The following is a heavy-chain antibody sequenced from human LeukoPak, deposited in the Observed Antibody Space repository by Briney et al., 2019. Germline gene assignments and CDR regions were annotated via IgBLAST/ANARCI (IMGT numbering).Heavy chain of an antibody. J-gene: IGHJ2*01. CDR1: GGSFSGYY. V-gene: IGHV4-34*01. CDR3: ARSSGYPNWYFDL. D-gene: IGHD3-22*01. Sequence: PSQTLSLTCAVYGGSFSGYYWSWIRQPPGKGLEWIGEINHSGSTNYNPSLKSRVTISVDTSKNQFSLKLSSVTAADTAVYYCARSSGYPNWYFDLWGRGTRVTVSS. CDR2: INHSGST.